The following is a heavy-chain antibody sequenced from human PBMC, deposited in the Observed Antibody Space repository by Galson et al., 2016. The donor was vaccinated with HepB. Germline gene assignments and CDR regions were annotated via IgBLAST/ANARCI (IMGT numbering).Heavy chain of an antibody. V-gene: IGHV4-61*01. CDR1: GVSVNTDKYY. Sequence: ETLSLTCKVSGVSVNTDKYYWNWVRQTPGKGLEWIGSIYDSEMTNYNPSLDSRVTISLDTSKNELSLTLTSVTAADTAVYYCARDPLLNSIVGTFDIWGQGTLVTVSS. CDR3: ARDPLLNSIVGTFDI. D-gene: IGHD3-22*01. J-gene: IGHJ3*02. CDR2: IYDSEMT.